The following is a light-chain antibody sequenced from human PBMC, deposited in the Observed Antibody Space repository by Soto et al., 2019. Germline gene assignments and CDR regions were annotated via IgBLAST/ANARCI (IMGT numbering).Light chain of an antibody. CDR2: GAS. CDR3: QQYNSYPWT. V-gene: IGKV3-15*01. CDR1: QSIGSD. J-gene: IGKJ1*01. Sequence: EIMMTQSPATLCVSPGERATLSCRASQSIGSDLAWYQHKPGQAPRLLIYGASTRATDLPARFSGSGSGTEFTLNISSLQSEDFATYYCQQYNSYPWTFGQGTKVDIK.